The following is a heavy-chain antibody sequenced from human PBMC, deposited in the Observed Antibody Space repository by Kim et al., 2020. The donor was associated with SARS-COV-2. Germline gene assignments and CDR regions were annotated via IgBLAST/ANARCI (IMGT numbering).Heavy chain of an antibody. D-gene: IGHD6-19*01. CDR1: GFTFGDYA. CDR3: AKDISGVAVAGQKGFDY. Sequence: GGSLRLSCAASGFTFGDYAMHWVRQAPGKGLEWVSGISWNSGSIGYADSVKGRFTISRDNAKNSLYPQMNSLRAEDTALYYCAKDISGVAVAGQKGFDYWGQGTLVTVSS. J-gene: IGHJ4*02. CDR2: ISWNSGSI. V-gene: IGHV3-9*01.